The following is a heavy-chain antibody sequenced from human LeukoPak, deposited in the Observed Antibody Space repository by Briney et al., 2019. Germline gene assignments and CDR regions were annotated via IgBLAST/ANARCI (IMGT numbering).Heavy chain of an antibody. V-gene: IGHV1-18*04. CDR2: ISAYNGNT. J-gene: IGHJ4*02. CDR1: GYTFTGYY. D-gene: IGHD4-23*01. CDR3: ASKVDYGGKILDY. Sequence: ASVKVSCKASGYTFTGYYMHWVRQAPGQGLEWMGWISAYNGNTNYAQKLQGRVTMTTDTSTSTAYMELRSLRSDDTAVYYCASKVDYGGKILDYWGQGTLVTVSS.